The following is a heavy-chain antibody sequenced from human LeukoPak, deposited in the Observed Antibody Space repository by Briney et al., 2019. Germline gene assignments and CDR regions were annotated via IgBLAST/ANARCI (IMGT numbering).Heavy chain of an antibody. CDR2: ISYDGSNK. Sequence: GGSLRLSCAASGFTFSSYGMHWVRQAPGKGLEWVAVISYDGSNKYYANSVKGRFTISRDNSKNTLYLQMNSLRAEDTAVYYCAKDRGYSYGGDFDYWGQGTLVGVCS. D-gene: IGHD5-18*01. J-gene: IGHJ4*02. CDR1: GFTFSSYG. V-gene: IGHV3-30*18. CDR3: AKDRGYSYGGDFDY.